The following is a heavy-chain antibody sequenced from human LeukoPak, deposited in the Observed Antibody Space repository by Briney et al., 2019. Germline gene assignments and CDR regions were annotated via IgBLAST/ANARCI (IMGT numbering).Heavy chain of an antibody. Sequence: KSSETLSLTCTVSGGSISSSNYYWGWIRQPPGKGLEWIGSIYYSGTTYYSSSLKSRVIISVDTSKNQFSLKLSSVTAADTAVYYCARDRGDKGAFDYWGQGTLVTVSS. CDR1: GGSISSSNYY. J-gene: IGHJ4*02. CDR2: IYYSGTT. V-gene: IGHV4-39*07. CDR3: ARDRGDKGAFDY. D-gene: IGHD7-27*01.